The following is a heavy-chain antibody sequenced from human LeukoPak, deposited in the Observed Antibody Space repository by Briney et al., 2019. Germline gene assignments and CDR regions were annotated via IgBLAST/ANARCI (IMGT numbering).Heavy chain of an antibody. CDR1: GFTFSSYG. J-gene: IGHJ4*02. D-gene: IGHD4-17*01. Sequence: PGGSLRLSCAASGFTFSSYGMHWVRQAPGKGLEWVAVISYDGSNKYYADSVKGRFTISRDNSKNTLYLQMNSLRAEDTAVYYCAKNTVTTFAFDYWGQGTLVTVSS. CDR2: ISYDGSNK. V-gene: IGHV3-30*18. CDR3: AKNTVTTFAFDY.